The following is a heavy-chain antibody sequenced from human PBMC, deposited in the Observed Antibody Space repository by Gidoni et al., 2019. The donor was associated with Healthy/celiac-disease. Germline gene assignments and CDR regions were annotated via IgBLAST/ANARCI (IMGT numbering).Heavy chain of an antibody. J-gene: IGHJ4*02. CDR2: ISWDGGST. Sequence: EVQLVEAGGVVVQPGGDLRLSWAASGCTVDDYTMHWVRQAPGKGLEWVSLISWDGGSTYYADSVKGRFTISRDNSKNSLYLQMNSLRTEDTALYYCAKDRGRDGYNSFDYWGQGTLVTVSS. CDR1: GCTVDDYT. D-gene: IGHD5-12*01. CDR3: AKDRGRDGYNSFDY. V-gene: IGHV3-43*01.